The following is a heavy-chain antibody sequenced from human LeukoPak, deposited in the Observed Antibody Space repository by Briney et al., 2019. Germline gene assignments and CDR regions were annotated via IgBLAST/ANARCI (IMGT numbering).Heavy chain of an antibody. CDR3: ARGLGGDYYFDY. V-gene: IGHV3-21*01. CDR2: ISSSSSYI. D-gene: IGHD2-21*02. CDR1: GFTLSSYT. J-gene: IGHJ4*02. Sequence: GGSLRLSCAVSGFTLSSYTINWVRQAPGTGLEWVSSISSSSSYIYYADSVKGRFTISRDNAKNSLYLQMNSLRAEDTAVYYCARGLGGDYYFDYWGQGTLVTVSS.